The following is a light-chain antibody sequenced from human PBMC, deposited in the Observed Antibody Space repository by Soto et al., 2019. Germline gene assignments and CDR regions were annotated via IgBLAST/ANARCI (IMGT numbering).Light chain of an antibody. J-gene: IGLJ3*02. CDR2: LEGSGSY. Sequence: QSVLTQSSSASASLGSSVKLTCTLSSGHSSYIIAWPQQQPGKAPRYLMKLEGSGSYNKGSGVPDRFSGSSSGAERYLTISNLQFEDEADYYCETWDSNTRVFGGGTKVTVL. CDR1: SGHSSYI. V-gene: IGLV4-60*02. CDR3: ETWDSNTRV.